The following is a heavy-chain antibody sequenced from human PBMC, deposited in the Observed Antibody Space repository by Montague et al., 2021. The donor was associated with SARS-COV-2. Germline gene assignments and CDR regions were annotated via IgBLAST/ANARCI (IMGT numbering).Heavy chain of an antibody. Sequence: NYKSGTTRYNPSLKSRVTMSVDKSKNQFSLQLTALIAADTAIYFCARSMIRGVLNWFDPWGQGTLVTVSS. D-gene: IGHD3-10*01. CDR2: NYKSGTT. V-gene: IGHV4-4*01. CDR3: ARSMIRGVLNWFDP. J-gene: IGHJ5*02.